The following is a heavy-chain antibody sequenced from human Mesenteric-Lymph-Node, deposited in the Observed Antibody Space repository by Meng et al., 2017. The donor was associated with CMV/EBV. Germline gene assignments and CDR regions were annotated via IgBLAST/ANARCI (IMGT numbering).Heavy chain of an antibody. J-gene: IGHJ3*02. CDR1: GYSFTSHW. CDR3: ARTEVWFGEPRAFDI. D-gene: IGHD3-10*01. V-gene: IGHV5-51*01. Sequence: GESLKISCKGSGYSFTSHWIGWVRQMPGKGLEWMGIIYPGDSYTRYSQSFQGQVTISADKSINTAYLQWSSLKASDTAMYYCARTEVWFGEPRAFDIWGQGTMVTVSS. CDR2: IYPGDSYT.